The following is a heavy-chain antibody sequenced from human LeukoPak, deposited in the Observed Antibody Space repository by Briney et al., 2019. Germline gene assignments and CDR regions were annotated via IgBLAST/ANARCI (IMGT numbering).Heavy chain of an antibody. J-gene: IGHJ4*02. CDR2: INHSGST. V-gene: IGHV4-34*01. Sequence: SETLSLTCAVYGGSFSGYYWSWIRQPPVKGLELIGEINHSGSTNYNPSLKSRVTISVDTSKNQFSLKLNSMTAADTAVYYCARGGLSYYYGSSSFDYWGQGTLVTVSS. CDR1: GGSFSGYY. CDR3: ARGGLSYYYGSSSFDY. D-gene: IGHD3-10*01.